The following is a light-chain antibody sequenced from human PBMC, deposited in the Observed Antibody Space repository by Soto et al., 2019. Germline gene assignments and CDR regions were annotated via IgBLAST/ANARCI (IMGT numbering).Light chain of an antibody. CDR2: EVS. Sequence: QSALTQPPSASGSPGQSVTISCTGTSSDVGGYNYVSWYQQHPGKAPKLMIYEVSKRPSGVPDRFSGSKSGNTASLTVAGLQAEDEAYYYCSSYACSSYGFGTGTKQTV. J-gene: IGLJ1*01. CDR1: SSDVGGYNY. CDR3: SSYACSSYG. V-gene: IGLV2-8*01.